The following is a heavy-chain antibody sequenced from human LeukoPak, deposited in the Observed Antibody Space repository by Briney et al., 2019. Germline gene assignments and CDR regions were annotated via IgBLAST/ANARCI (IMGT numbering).Heavy chain of an antibody. CDR1: GESFKDYY. CDR2: INHSGSS. V-gene: IGHV4-34*01. Sequence: PSETLSLTCAVYGESFKDYYWNWIRQPPGKGLEWIGEINHSGSSNYNPSLKSRVTISVDTSKNQFSLRLSSVTAADTAVYYCARSGTYQHSSSYDYWGQGTLVTVSS. D-gene: IGHD6-13*01. CDR3: ARSGTYQHSSSYDY. J-gene: IGHJ4*02.